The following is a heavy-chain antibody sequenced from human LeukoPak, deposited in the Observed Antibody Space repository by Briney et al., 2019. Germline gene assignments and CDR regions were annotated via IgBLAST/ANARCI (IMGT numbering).Heavy chain of an antibody. Sequence: GGSLRLSCAASGFTFSSSAMSWVRQVPGKGLEWVSGISASGGSTYYADSVRGRFTISRDNSKNTLYVQMNSLRDEDTAVYYCAKDHRWESPHYLDSWGQGTLVTVSS. V-gene: IGHV3-23*01. D-gene: IGHD1-26*01. CDR3: AKDHRWESPHYLDS. J-gene: IGHJ4*02. CDR1: GFTFSSSA. CDR2: ISASGGST.